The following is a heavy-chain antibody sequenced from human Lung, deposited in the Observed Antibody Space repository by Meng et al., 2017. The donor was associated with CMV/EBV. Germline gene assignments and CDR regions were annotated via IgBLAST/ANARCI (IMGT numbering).Heavy chain of an antibody. J-gene: IGHJ4*02. V-gene: IGHV3-30*02. CDR2: IRHDGTNK. CDR3: AKDLLLFGGPNAYFDY. D-gene: IGHD3-16*01. Sequence: SCAASGFRFDDYGVHWVRQTPGKGLEWVAFIRHDGTNKFYGDSVKGRFTISRDNSKNTVYLQMNSLRPEETAVYYCAKDLLLFGGPNAYFDYWGQRTLVTVSS. CDR1: GFRFDDYG.